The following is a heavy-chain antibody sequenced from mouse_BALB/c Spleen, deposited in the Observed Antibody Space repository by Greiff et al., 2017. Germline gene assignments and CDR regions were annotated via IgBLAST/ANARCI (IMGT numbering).Heavy chain of an antibody. D-gene: IGHD1-1*01. J-gene: IGHJ4*01. CDR3: TRGYCGSSYAMDC. V-gene: IGHV5-17*02. CDR2: ISSGSSTI. Sequence: EVKLVESGGGLVQPGGSRKLSCAASGFTFCSFGMHWVRQAPEKGLEWVAYISSGSSTIYYADTVKGRFTISRDNTKNTLFLQMNSLRSEDTAMYCCTRGYCGSSYAMDCWGRGTSGTVTS. CDR1: GFTFCSFG.